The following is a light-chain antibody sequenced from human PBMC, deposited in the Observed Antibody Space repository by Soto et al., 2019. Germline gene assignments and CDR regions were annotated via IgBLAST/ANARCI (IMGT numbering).Light chain of an antibody. V-gene: IGKV3-20*01. CDR1: QSINSNY. J-gene: IGKJ3*01. CDR3: QQYGNSFA. Sequence: EIVLTQSPGTLSLSPGERATLTCRASQSINSNYLAWYQQKPGQAPRPLIYGVSNRATGIPDRFSGSGSGTDFTLTISRLEPEYFAVYYCQQYGNSFAFGPGTRVDIK. CDR2: GVS.